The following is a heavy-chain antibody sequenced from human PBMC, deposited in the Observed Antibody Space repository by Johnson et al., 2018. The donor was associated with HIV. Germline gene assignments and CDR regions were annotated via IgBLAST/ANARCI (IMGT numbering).Heavy chain of an antibody. D-gene: IGHD2-15*01. V-gene: IGHV3-30-3*01. Sequence: QVQLVESGGGLVKPGGSLRLSCAASGFTFSKAWMSWVRQAPGKGLEWVALISYDGSSKYFADSVKGRFTISRDNSKNTLYLQMNSLKTEDTAVCYFAREEVVAGNAFDIWGQGTMVTVSS. CDR3: AREEVVAGNAFDI. CDR1: GFTFSKAW. CDR2: ISYDGSSK. J-gene: IGHJ3*02.